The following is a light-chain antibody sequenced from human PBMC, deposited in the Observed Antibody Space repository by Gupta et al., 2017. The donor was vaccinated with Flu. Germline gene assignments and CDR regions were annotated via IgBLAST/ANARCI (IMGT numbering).Light chain of an antibody. CDR1: QSVSSSY. J-gene: IGKJ1*01. V-gene: IGKV3-20*01. CDR2: GAS. Sequence: EIVLTQSPGTLSLSPGERATLSCRASQSVSSSYLAWYQQKPGQAPRLLLYGASSRATGIPDRISGSGSGTDFTLTISRLKPEDFAVYYCQQYGSARETFGQGTRVEIK. CDR3: QQYGSARET.